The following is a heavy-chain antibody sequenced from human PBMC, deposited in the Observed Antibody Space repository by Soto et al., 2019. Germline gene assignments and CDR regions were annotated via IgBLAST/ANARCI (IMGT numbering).Heavy chain of an antibody. J-gene: IGHJ6*02. CDR2: ISGYNGNT. CDR3: AREGQAPYYYYCMDV. Sequence: QVQVVQSGDEVKKPGASVKVSCKASGYTFTNYGFSWVRQAPGQGLEWMGWISGYNGNTKYAEKFQGRVTMTTDTSTSTAHMELRSLRSADTAVYYCAREGQAPYYYYCMDVWGQGTSVTVSS. V-gene: IGHV1-18*01. CDR1: GYTFTNYG.